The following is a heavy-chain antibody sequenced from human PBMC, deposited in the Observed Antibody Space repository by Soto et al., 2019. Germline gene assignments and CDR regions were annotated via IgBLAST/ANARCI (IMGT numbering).Heavy chain of an antibody. CDR1: DGSSSSSSDY. CDR3: ARFVSTCYAY. D-gene: IGHD2-15*01. V-gene: IGHV4-39*01. J-gene: IGHJ4*02. Sequence: LSHTSSVADGSSSSSSDYRGRIRQPPGKGLEWIGSIYYSGSTYYNPSLKSRVTISVDTSKNQFSLKLSSVTAADTAVYYCARFVSTCYAYWGQGTLVTVSS. CDR2: IYYSGST.